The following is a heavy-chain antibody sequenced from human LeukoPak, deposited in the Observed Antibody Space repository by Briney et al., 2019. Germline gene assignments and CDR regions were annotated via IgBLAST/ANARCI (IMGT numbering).Heavy chain of an antibody. CDR2: IYYSGST. CDR3: ARRVDYYDSSGYYHHFDY. Sequence: SETLSLTCTVSGGSISSSSYYWGWIRQPPGKGLEWIGSIYYSGSTYYNPSLKSRVTISVDTSKNQFSLKLSSVTAADTAVYYCARRVDYYDSSGYYHHFDYWGRGTLVTVSS. J-gene: IGHJ4*02. V-gene: IGHV4-39*01. CDR1: GGSISSSSYY. D-gene: IGHD3-22*01.